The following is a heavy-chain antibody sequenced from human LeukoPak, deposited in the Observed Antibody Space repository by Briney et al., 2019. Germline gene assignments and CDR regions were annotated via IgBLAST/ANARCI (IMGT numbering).Heavy chain of an antibody. CDR3: ARLITGTTTAIDI. V-gene: IGHV4-4*07. D-gene: IGHD1-7*01. CDR2: VYTSGST. J-gene: IGHJ3*02. Sequence: SETLPLTCSVSGGSISGYYWTWIRQPAGKGLEWIGRVYTSGSTHYNPSLKTRLTMSVDTSKNQFSLKLTSVTAADTAVYYCARLITGTTTAIDIWGQGTMVTVSS. CDR1: GGSISGYY.